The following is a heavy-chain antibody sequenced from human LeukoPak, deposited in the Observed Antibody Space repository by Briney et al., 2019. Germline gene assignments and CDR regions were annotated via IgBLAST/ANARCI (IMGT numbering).Heavy chain of an antibody. D-gene: IGHD3-22*01. V-gene: IGHV3-66*01. Sequence: GGSLRLSCAASGLTVSSNYMSWVRQAPGKGLEWVSVIYSGGSTYYADSVKGRFTISRDNSKNTLYLQMNSLRAEDTAVYYCAALAGYYYDSSGYYFDYWGQGTLVTVSS. CDR2: IYSGGST. CDR3: AALAGYYYDSSGYYFDY. CDR1: GLTVSSNY. J-gene: IGHJ4*02.